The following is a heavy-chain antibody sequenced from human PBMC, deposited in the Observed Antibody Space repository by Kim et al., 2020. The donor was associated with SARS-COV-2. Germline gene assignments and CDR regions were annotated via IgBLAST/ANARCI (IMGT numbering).Heavy chain of an antibody. CDR3: TRRRGDYSKSWFDT. J-gene: IGHJ5*01. D-gene: IGHD4-4*01. Sequence: GGSLRLSCAASGFTFSDSAMHWVRQASGKGLEWVGRIRSKPNNYATEYGASVKGRFTMSRDDSKKTAYLQMNSLKIEDTAVYYCTRRRGDYSKSWFDTWGQGTLVTVSS. V-gene: IGHV3-73*01. CDR1: GFTFSDSA. CDR2: IRSKPNNYAT.